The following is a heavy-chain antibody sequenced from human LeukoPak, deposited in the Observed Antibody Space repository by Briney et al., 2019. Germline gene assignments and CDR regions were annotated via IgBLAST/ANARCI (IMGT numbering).Heavy chain of an antibody. CDR2: ISYSGST. V-gene: IGHV4-59*11. D-gene: IGHD6-6*01. CDR3: ARAGGDISSSQDLDY. J-gene: IGHJ4*02. Sequence: KPSETLSLTCTVSGASISSHYWSWIRQPREKGLEWIAYISYSGSTNYNPSLKSRVTISVDTSKNQFSLKMISVTAADTAVYYCARAGGDISSSQDLDYWGQGTLVTVSS. CDR1: GASISSHY.